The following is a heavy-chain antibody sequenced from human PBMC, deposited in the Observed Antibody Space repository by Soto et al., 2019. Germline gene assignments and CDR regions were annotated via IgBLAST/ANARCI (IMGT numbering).Heavy chain of an antibody. D-gene: IGHD6-19*01. CDR3: AREGDSSGGYVYHDGMDV. J-gene: IGHJ6*02. CDR1: GFTFSSYA. Sequence: GGSLRLSCAASGFTFSSYAMHWVRQAPGKGLEYVSAISSNGGRAYYSNSVKGRFTISRDNSKNTLSLQMGSLRAEDLGVYYCAREGDSSGGYVYHDGMDVWGQGTTVTVSS. CDR2: ISSNGGRA. V-gene: IGHV3-64*01.